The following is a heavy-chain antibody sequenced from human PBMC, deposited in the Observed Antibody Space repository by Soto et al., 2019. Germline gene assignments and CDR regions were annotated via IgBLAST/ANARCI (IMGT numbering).Heavy chain of an antibody. D-gene: IGHD1-1*01. CDR2: IWHDGKNK. V-gene: IGHV3-33*01. J-gene: IGHJ4*02. CDR3: ARDPGNAEAMGY. Sequence: QVQVVESGGGVVQPGRSLRLSCAASGFTFSSFGMHWVRQAPGKGREWVAVIWHDGKNKYYADSVKGRFTISRDKSKNTLYLQMNSLRGEGTAVYYCARDPGNAEAMGYWGQGTMVTVSS. CDR1: GFTFSSFG.